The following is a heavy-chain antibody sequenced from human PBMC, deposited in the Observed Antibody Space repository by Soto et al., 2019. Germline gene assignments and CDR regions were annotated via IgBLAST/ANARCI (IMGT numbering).Heavy chain of an antibody. CDR1: GFTFSNYA. CDR3: AKDRVAVSGSYSHYYYGMDV. D-gene: IGHD1-26*01. J-gene: IGHJ6*02. V-gene: IGHV3-23*01. Sequence: EVQLLESGGGLVQPGGSLRLSCAASGFTFSNYAMSWVRQAPGKGLEWVSAISGSGGSTYYADSVKGRFTISRDNSKNTLYLQMNSVRAEDTAVYYCAKDRVAVSGSYSHYYYGMDVWGQGTTVTVFS. CDR2: ISGSGGST.